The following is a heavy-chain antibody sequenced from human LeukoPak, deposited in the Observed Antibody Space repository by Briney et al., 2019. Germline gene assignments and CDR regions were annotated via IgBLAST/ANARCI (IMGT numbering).Heavy chain of an antibody. CDR2: IYYSGST. J-gene: IGHJ5*02. CDR1: GGSISSYY. D-gene: IGHD1-26*01. CDR3: ARGVPREIVGATTYWFDP. V-gene: IGHV4-59*12. Sequence: SETLSLTCTVSGGSISSYYWSWIRQPPGKGLEWIGYIYYSGSTNYNPSLKSRVTISVDTSKNQFSLKLSSVTAADTAVYYCARGVPREIVGATTYWFDPWGQGTLVTVSS.